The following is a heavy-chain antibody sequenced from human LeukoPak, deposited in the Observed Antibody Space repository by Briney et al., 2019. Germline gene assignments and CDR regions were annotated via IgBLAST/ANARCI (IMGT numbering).Heavy chain of an antibody. D-gene: IGHD5-18*01. V-gene: IGHV4-34*01. CDR3: ARGLSYGHDY. J-gene: IGHJ4*02. CDR2: INHSGST. CDR1: GGSFSGYY. Sequence: SETLSLTCAVYGGSFSGYYWSWIRQPPGKGLEWIGEINHSGSTNYNPSLKSRVTISVDTSKNQFSLKLSSVTAADTAVYYCARGLSYGHDYCGQGTLVTVSS.